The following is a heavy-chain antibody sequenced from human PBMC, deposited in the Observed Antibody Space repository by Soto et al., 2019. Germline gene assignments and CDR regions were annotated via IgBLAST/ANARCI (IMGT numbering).Heavy chain of an antibody. Sequence: PGGSLRLSCGASGFTFRNSAMSWVRQVPGKGLEWAAGISSGGGHTNYADSVKGRFTISRDNFKDTLYLQMNSLRAEDTALYYCAKVQEFCGYNCYTVDSWGQGALVTVSS. CDR3: AKVQEFCGYNCYTVDS. D-gene: IGHD2-21*02. V-gene: IGHV3-23*01. CDR1: GFTFRNSA. J-gene: IGHJ4*02. CDR2: ISSGGGHT.